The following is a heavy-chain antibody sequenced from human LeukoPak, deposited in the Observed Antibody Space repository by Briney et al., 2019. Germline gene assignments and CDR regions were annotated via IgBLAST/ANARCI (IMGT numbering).Heavy chain of an antibody. CDR3: ATYDFWSSYGVGY. D-gene: IGHD3-3*01. V-gene: IGHV3-23*01. J-gene: IGHJ4*02. Sequence: TGGSLRLSCAASGFTFSSYALSWVRQAPGKGLEWVSAISDSGGSTYYADSVKGRFTISRDNSKNTLYLQMNSLRAEDTAVYYCATYDFWSSYGVGYWGQGTLVTVSS. CDR1: GFTFSSYA. CDR2: ISDSGGST.